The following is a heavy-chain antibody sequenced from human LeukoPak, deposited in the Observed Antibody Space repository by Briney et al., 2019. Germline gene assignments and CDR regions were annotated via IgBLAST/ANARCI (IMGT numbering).Heavy chain of an antibody. CDR3: ATDPRPDSGNFLGFDY. V-gene: IGHV3-7*01. Sequence: GGSLRLSCVASGLTFRRYWMSWVRQAPGKGLEWEANINQDGSEKYYVDSVKGRFTISRDNSKNSLYLQMSSLRAEDAAVYYCATDPRPDSGNFLGFDYWGQGTLVTVSS. CDR1: GLTFRRYW. D-gene: IGHD4-23*01. J-gene: IGHJ4*02. CDR2: INQDGSEK.